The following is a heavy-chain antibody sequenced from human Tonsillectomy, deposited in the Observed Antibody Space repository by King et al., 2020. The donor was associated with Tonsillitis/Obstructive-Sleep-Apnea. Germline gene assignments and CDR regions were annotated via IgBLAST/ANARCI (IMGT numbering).Heavy chain of an antibody. CDR2: IIPIFGTA. J-gene: IGHJ6*03. V-gene: IGHV1-69*18. CDR3: AGSIVVVPALYYYYMDV. CDR1: GGTFSSYA. Sequence: VQLVESGAEVKKPGSSVKVSCKASGGTFSSYAISWVRQAPGQGLEWMGRIIPIFGTANYAQKFQGRVTITADESTSAAYMELSSLRSEDTAVYYCAGSIVVVPALYYYYMDVWGKGTTVTVSS. D-gene: IGHD2-2*01.